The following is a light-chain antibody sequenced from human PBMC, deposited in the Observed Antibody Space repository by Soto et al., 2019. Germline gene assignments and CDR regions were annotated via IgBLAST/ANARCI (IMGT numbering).Light chain of an antibody. J-gene: IGKJ4*01. CDR3: QQYDNPLLT. V-gene: IGKV1-33*01. CDR2: DAS. Sequence: DIHMTQSPSSLSASVGDRVTITCQASQDISNYLNWYQQKPGKAPKLLIYDASNLETGVPSRFSGSGSGTDFTFTISSLQPEDIATYYCQQYDNPLLTFGGGTKVEIK. CDR1: QDISNY.